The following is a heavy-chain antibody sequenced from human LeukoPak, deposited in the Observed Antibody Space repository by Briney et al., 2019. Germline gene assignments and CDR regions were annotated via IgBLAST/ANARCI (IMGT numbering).Heavy chain of an antibody. CDR1: GFTVSSNY. Sequence: GGSLRLSWAASGFTVSSNYMSWVRQAPGKGLEWVSVIYSDGSTYYADSVKGRFTISRDNSKNTLYLQMNSLRAEDTAVYYCARSLLYDSSVWGQGTLVTVSS. CDR2: IYSDGST. D-gene: IGHD3-22*01. J-gene: IGHJ4*02. V-gene: IGHV3-66*01. CDR3: ARSLLYDSSV.